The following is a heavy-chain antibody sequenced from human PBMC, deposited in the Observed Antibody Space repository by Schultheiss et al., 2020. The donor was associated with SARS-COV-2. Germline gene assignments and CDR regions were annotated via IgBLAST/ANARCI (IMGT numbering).Heavy chain of an antibody. CDR1: GGSFSGYY. D-gene: IGHD4-23*01. J-gene: IGHJ1*01. Sequence: GSLRLSCAVYGGSFSGYYWSWIRQPPGKGLEWIGEINHSGSTNYNPSLKSRVTISVDTSKNQFSLKLSSVTAADTAVYYCARHFSSGNSVAEYFQHWGQGTLVTVSS. CDR3: ARHFSSGNSVAEYFQH. V-gene: IGHV4-34*01. CDR2: INHSGST.